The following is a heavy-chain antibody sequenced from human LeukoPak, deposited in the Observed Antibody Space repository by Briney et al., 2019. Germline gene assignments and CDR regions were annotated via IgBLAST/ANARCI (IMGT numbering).Heavy chain of an antibody. CDR1: GFTFSSYG. V-gene: IGHV3-30*18. Sequence: GGSLRLSCAASGFTFSSYGMHWVRQAPGKGLEWVAVISYDGSNKYYADSVKGRFTISRDNSKNTLYLQMNSRRAEDTAVYYCAKTYYDFWSGYPPFDYWGQGTLVTVSS. CDR2: ISYDGSNK. D-gene: IGHD3-3*01. J-gene: IGHJ4*02. CDR3: AKTYYDFWSGYPPFDY.